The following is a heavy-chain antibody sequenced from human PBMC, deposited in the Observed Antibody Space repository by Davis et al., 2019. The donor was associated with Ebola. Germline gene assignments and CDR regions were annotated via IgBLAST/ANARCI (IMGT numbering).Heavy chain of an antibody. J-gene: IGHJ4*02. V-gene: IGHV1-2*06. CDR3: ARGHNYAHEY. CDR2: VFLKSGAT. Sequence: ASVKVSCQASAYTFSHYNIHWMRQAPGQGLEWLGRVFLKSGATNYAQKFQGRVTMTWDTSISTVYMELSSLRYDDTADYYCARGHNYAHEYWGQGTLVTVSS. D-gene: IGHD4-11*01. CDR1: AYTFSHYN.